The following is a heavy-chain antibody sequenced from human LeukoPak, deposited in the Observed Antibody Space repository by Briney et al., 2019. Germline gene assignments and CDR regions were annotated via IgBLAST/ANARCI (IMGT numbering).Heavy chain of an antibody. D-gene: IGHD4-11*01. J-gene: IGHJ6*03. V-gene: IGHV3-74*01. Sequence: GGSLRLSCAASGSTFSSYWMHWVRQAPGKGLVWVSRINSDGSSTSYADSVKGRFTISKDNAKNTLYLQMNSLRAEDTAVYYCARDPPTTAPPMDVWGKGTTVTVSS. CDR3: ARDPPTTAPPMDV. CDR2: INSDGSST. CDR1: GSTFSSYW.